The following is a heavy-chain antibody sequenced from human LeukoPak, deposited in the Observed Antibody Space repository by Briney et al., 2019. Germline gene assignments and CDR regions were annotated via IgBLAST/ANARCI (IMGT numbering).Heavy chain of an antibody. J-gene: IGHJ6*03. CDR2: IKFDGSEE. CDR1: GFNFRSYW. CDR3: ARDVEYSNIYFYYYIDV. D-gene: IGHD6-6*01. V-gene: IGHV3-7*03. Sequence: GGSLRLSCAASGFNFRSYWMSWVRQAPGRGLDWVANIKFDGSEEFYVDSVKGRFTISRDNAENSLYLQMNSLSAEDTALYFCARDVEYSNIYFYYYIDVWGKGTTVTVSS.